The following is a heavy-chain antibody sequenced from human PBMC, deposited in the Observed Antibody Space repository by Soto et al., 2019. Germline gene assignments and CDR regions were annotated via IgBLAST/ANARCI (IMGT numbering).Heavy chain of an antibody. CDR3: ARDRRITIFGLVSIPTMVAFDI. V-gene: IGHV1-69*06. CDR1: GGTFSSYA. D-gene: IGHD3-3*01. CDR2: IIPIFGTA. Sequence: SVKVSCKASGGTFSSYAISWVRQAPGQGLEWMGGIIPIFGTANYAQKFQGRVTITADKSTSTAYMELRSLRSDDTAVYYCARDRRITIFGLVSIPTMVAFDIWGQGTMVTVSS. J-gene: IGHJ3*02.